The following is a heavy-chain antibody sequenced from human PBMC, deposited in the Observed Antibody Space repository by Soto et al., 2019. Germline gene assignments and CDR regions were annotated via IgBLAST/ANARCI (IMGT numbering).Heavy chain of an antibody. Sequence: QVQLQQWGAGLLKPSETLSLTCAVYGGSFSGYYWSWIRQPPGKGLEWIGEINHSGSTNYNPSLKSRVTISVDTSKNQFSLKLCSVTAADTAVYYCASAGLGYCSSTSCYREYFQHWGQGTLVTVSS. D-gene: IGHD2-2*01. V-gene: IGHV4-34*01. J-gene: IGHJ1*01. CDR3: ASAGLGYCSSTSCYREYFQH. CDR1: GGSFSGYY. CDR2: INHSGST.